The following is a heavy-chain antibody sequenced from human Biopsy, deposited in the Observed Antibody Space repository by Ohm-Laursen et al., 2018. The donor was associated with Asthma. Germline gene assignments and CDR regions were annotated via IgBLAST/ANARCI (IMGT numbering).Heavy chain of an antibody. CDR3: VRDGTDDAFDI. CDR2: ISKDASTQ. D-gene: IGHD1-1*01. CDR1: GFAFSNFA. Sequence: SLRLSCAAFGFAFSNFAIHWVRQAPGKGLEWVGVISKDASTQDYADSVKGRFTMARDNSKNTLDLQMNSLREEDTAVYYCVRDGTDDAFDIWGQGTVVSVSS. J-gene: IGHJ3*02. V-gene: IGHV3-30*06.